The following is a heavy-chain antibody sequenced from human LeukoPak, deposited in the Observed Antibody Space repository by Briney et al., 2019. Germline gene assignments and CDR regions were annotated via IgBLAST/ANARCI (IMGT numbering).Heavy chain of an antibody. D-gene: IGHD2-2*01. Sequence: ASVKVSCKASGYTFTGYYMHWVRQAPGQGLEWMGWINPNSGGTNYAQKFQGRVTMTRDTSISTAYMELSRLRSDDTAVYYCARCDCNSTSWANYYYYYYYMDVWGKGTTVTVSS. CDR2: INPNSGGT. CDR3: ARCDCNSTSWANYYYYYYYMDV. CDR1: GYTFTGYY. J-gene: IGHJ6*03. V-gene: IGHV1-2*02.